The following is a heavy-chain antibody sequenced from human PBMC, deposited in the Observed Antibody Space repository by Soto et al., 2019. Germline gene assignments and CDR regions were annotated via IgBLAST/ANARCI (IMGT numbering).Heavy chain of an antibody. J-gene: IGHJ5*02. CDR1: GFSVSSNY. Sequence: GGSLRLSCAISGFSVSSNYLSWVRQAPGKGLEWVSVHYSGGSTYYADSVQGRFTISRDESNNTLYLQMRRVRAEDTAVYFCARHRHPRGTVGATSPLDPWGQGTPVTVSS. V-gene: IGHV3-53*01. CDR3: ARHRHPRGTVGATSPLDP. CDR2: HYSGGST. D-gene: IGHD1-26*01.